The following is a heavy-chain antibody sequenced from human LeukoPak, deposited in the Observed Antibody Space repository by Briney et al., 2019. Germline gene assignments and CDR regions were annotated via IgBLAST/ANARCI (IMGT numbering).Heavy chain of an antibody. V-gene: IGHV4-34*01. CDR2: INHSGST. CDR3: ARGGDYYDSSGYYHFDY. D-gene: IGHD3-22*01. J-gene: IGHJ4*02. Sequence: SETLSLICAVYGGPFSGYYWSWVRQPPGKGLEWIGEINHSGSTNYNPSLKSRITISVDTSKNQFSLKLSCGIAAETAVYYCARGGDYYDSSGYYHFDYWGQGTLVTVSS. CDR1: GGPFSGYY.